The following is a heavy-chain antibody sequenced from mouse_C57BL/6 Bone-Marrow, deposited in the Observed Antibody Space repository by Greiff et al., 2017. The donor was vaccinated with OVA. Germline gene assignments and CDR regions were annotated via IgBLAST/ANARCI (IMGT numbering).Heavy chain of an antibody. CDR1: GYTFTSYW. D-gene: IGHD2-4*01. CDR2: INPSSGYT. V-gene: IGHV1-7*01. J-gene: IGHJ1*03. Sequence: VQLQQSGAELAKPGASVKLSCKASGYTFTSYWMHWVQQKPGQGLEWIGYINPSSGYTKYNQKFKDKATLTADKSSSTAYMQLRSLTYEDSAVYCGANEGLRRAFDDWGTGTTVTVSS. CDR3: ANEGLRRAFDD.